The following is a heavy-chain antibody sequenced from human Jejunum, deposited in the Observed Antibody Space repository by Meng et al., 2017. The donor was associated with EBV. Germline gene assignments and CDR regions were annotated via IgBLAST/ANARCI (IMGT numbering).Heavy chain of an antibody. CDR1: RGSFSGYY. J-gene: IGHJ4*02. CDR2: INHSGST. V-gene: IGHV4-34*02. Sequence: QVPLQQWGAVLLKPSETLSLSCAVYRGSFSGYYWSWIRQHPGKGLEWIGEINHSGSTNYNPSLRSRVTISVETSKNQFSLRLNSVTAADTAVYYCARVAFSYTTRSLDSWGQGTLVTVSS. CDR3: ARVAFSYTTRSLDS. D-gene: IGHD3-16*02.